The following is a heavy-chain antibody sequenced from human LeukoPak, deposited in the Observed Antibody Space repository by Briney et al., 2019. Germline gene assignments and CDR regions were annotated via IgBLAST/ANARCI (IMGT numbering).Heavy chain of an antibody. CDR1: GFTFSNYW. CDR2: INTDGSST. V-gene: IGHV3-74*01. CDR3: ARDLEYYYDSSGYYSGAFDI. Sequence: GGSLRLSCAASGFTFSNYWMHWVRQAPGKGLVWVSRINTDGSSTSYVDSVKGRFTISRDNAKNSLYLQMNSLRAEDTAVYYCARDLEYYYDSSGYYSGAFDIWGQGTMVTVSS. J-gene: IGHJ3*02. D-gene: IGHD3-22*01.